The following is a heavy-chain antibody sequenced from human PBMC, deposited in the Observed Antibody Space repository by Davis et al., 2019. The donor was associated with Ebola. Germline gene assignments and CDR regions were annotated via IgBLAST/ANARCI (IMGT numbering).Heavy chain of an antibody. Sequence: SETLSLTCTVSGGSISSGDYYWSWIRQPPGKGLEWIGYIYYSGSTYYNPSLKSRVTISVDTSKSQFSLKLSSVTAADTAVYYCATQGRYFDWLSNYGMDVWGQGTTVTVSS. J-gene: IGHJ6*02. D-gene: IGHD3-9*01. CDR1: GGSISSGDYY. CDR3: ATQGRYFDWLSNYGMDV. CDR2: IYYSGST. V-gene: IGHV4-30-4*01.